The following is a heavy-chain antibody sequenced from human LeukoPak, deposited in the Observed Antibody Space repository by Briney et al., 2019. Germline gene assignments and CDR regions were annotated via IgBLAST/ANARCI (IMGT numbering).Heavy chain of an antibody. J-gene: IGHJ4*02. V-gene: IGHV3-7*05. CDR3: ANAPGAHYFGS. D-gene: IGHD1-26*01. Sequence: PGGSLRLSCVASGFTFSTYWMSWVRQAPGKGLEWVANIKQYGSETYYVDSVRGRFTISRDDAKSSLFLQMNSLRAEDTAVYYCANAPGAHYFGSWGQGTLVTVSS. CDR1: GFTFSTYW. CDR2: IKQYGSET.